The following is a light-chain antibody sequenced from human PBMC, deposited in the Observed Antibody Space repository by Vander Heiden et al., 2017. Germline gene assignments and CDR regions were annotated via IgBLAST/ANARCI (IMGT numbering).Light chain of an antibody. CDR3: TSYTSTTTLEV. Sequence: QSALTQPASVSGSPGQSITIACTGTSSDVGGYNYVYWYQQHPGKAPKLIVYDVTNRPSGVSNRFSGSKSGNTASLTISGLQAEDEADYYCTSYTSTTTLEVFGGGTKLTVL. J-gene: IGLJ3*02. V-gene: IGLV2-14*03. CDR2: DVT. CDR1: SSDVGGYNY.